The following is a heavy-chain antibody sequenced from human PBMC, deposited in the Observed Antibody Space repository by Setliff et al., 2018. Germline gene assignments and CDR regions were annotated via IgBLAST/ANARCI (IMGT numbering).Heavy chain of an antibody. D-gene: IGHD6-19*01. Sequence: ASVKVSCKTSGFRFTSFGFSWVRQAPGQGLEWMGWISPYSGESNYAQKFQDRLTVTADTSTKTTYMELRSLTSDDTAVYYCARVGGYASAWHGIEAFDIWGQGTKVTVSS. J-gene: IGHJ3*02. CDR3: ARVGGYASAWHGIEAFDI. V-gene: IGHV1-18*01. CDR1: GFRFTSFG. CDR2: ISPYSGES.